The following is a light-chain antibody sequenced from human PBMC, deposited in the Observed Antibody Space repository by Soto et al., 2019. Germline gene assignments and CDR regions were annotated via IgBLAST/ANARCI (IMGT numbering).Light chain of an antibody. J-gene: IGLJ2*01. CDR2: EVS. CDR3: TSYAGNNKLL. Sequence: QSVLTQPPSASGSPGQSVTISCTGTSSDVGAYKYVSWYQHHPGKAPKVMIYEVSKRPSGVPDRFSGSKSGNTASLTVSGLQAEDEADYYCTSYAGNNKLLFGGGTQLTVL. V-gene: IGLV2-8*01. CDR1: SSDVGAYKY.